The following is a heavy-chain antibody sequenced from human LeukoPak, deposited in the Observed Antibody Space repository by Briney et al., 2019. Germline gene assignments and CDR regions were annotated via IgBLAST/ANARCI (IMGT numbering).Heavy chain of an antibody. D-gene: IGHD2-2*01. J-gene: IGHJ4*02. CDR1: GGSVSSSSYY. CDR3: ARHRSDIVVVPAAVDY. CDR2: IYYSGST. Sequence: SETLSLTCTVSGGSVSSSSYYWGWIRQPPGKGLEWIGSIYYSGSTYYNPSLKSRVTISVDTSKNQFSLKLSSVTAADTAVYYCARHRSDIVVVPAAVDYWGQGTLVTVSS. V-gene: IGHV4-39*01.